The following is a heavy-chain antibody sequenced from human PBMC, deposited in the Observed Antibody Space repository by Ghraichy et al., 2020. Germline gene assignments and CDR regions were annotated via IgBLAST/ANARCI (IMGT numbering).Heavy chain of an antibody. J-gene: IGHJ6*02. CDR2: IYYTGSA. CDR1: GGSVSGGTYY. V-gene: IGHV4-61*01. D-gene: IGHD3-3*01. Sequence: SETLSLTCSVSGGSVSGGTYYWCWIRQPPGKGLEWIGYIYYTGSANYNPSLRSRLNISVDTSKNQFSLKLSSVTAADTAVYYCARGHMEWLTYHNYYGMDVWGQGTTVTVSS. CDR3: ARGHMEWLTYHNYYGMDV.